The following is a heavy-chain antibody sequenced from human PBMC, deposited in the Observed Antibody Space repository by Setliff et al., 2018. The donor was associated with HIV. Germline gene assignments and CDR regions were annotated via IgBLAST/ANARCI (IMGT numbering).Heavy chain of an antibody. CDR2: IYTSGNT. CDR3: ARAGGGGRWLHLSYWYFDL. D-gene: IGHD3-16*01. Sequence: PSETLSLTCTVSGGSISISDWSWIRQPPGKGLEWIGCIYTSGNTNYDPSLKSRVTISVDTSKNQFSLKLASVTAADTAVYFCARAGGGGRWLHLSYWYFDLWGRGTLVTVSS. J-gene: IGHJ2*01. CDR1: GGSISISD. V-gene: IGHV4-4*09.